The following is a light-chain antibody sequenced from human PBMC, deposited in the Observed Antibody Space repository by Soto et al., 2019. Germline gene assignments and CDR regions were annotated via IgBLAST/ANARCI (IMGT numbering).Light chain of an antibody. CDR2: AAS. Sequence: DIQMTQSPSSLSASVGDRVTITCRASESIARHLNWYQQKPGKAPNLLIYAASSLQNGVPSRFRGGGSGTEFTITISNLQPEDFATYYCQQTYSTLSITFGQGTRLEIK. CDR1: ESIARH. V-gene: IGKV1-39*01. CDR3: QQTYSTLSIT. J-gene: IGKJ5*01.